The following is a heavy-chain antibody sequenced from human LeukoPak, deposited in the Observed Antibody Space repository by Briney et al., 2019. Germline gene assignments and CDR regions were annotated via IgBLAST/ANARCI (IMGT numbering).Heavy chain of an antibody. Sequence: GASVKVSCKASGYTFTSYGISWVRQAPGQGLEWMGGIIPIFGTANYAQKFQGRVTITADESTSTAYMELSSLRSEDTAVYYCASQVAAAGTGFDYWGQGTLVTVSS. V-gene: IGHV1-69*13. CDR1: GYTFTSYG. J-gene: IGHJ4*02. CDR2: IIPIFGTA. CDR3: ASQVAAAGTGFDY. D-gene: IGHD6-13*01.